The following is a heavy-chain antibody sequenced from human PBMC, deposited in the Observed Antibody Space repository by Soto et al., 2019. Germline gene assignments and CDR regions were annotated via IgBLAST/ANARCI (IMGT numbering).Heavy chain of an antibody. V-gene: IGHV1-2*04. D-gene: IGHD3-22*01. CDR1: RYTFTGYY. Sequence: ASVKVSCKASRYTFTGYYMHWVRQAPGQGLEWMGWINPNSGGTNYAQKFQGWVTMTRDTSISTAYMELSRLRSDDTAVYYCARESLYYYDSSGYPQTDAFDIWGQGTMVTVS. CDR2: INPNSGGT. J-gene: IGHJ3*02. CDR3: ARESLYYYDSSGYPQTDAFDI.